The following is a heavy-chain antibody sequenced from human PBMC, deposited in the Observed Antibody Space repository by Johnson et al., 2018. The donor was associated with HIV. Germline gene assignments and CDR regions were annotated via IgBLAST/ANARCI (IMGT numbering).Heavy chain of an antibody. V-gene: IGHV3-66*01. J-gene: IGHJ3*02. CDR1: GFTVSRNY. CDR3: ARGWEGYSSSTLYAFDI. Sequence: VQLVESGGGLVQPGGSLRLSCAASGFTVSRNYMSWVRQAPGKGLKWVSVIYSGGSTSYADSVTGRFTIPRDNAKNKLYLQMNRLRAEDTAVYYCARGWEGYSSSTLYAFDIWGQGTMVTVSS. CDR2: IYSGGST. D-gene: IGHD6-6*01.